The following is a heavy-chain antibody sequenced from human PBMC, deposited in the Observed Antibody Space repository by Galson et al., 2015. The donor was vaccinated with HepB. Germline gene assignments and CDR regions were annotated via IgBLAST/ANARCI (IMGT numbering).Heavy chain of an antibody. D-gene: IGHD3-22*01. CDR1: GFTFSSYG. CDR3: ARDRSRLGAFDI. CDR2: IWYDGSNK. V-gene: IGHV3-33*01. Sequence: SLRLSCAASGFTFSSYGMHWVRQAPGKGLEWVAVIWYDGSNKYYADSVKGRFTISRDNSKNTLYLQMNSLRAEDTAVYYCARDRSRLGAFDIWGQGTMVTVSS. J-gene: IGHJ3*02.